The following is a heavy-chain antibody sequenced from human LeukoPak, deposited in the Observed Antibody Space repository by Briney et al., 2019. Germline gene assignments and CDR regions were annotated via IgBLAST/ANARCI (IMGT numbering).Heavy chain of an antibody. D-gene: IGHD3-10*01. J-gene: IGHJ4*02. V-gene: IGHV3-53*01. CDR2: IYSGGST. Sequence: GGSLRLSCAASGFTVSSNYMSWVRQAPGKGLEWVSIIYSGGSTYYADSVKGRFTISRVNAKNSLYLQMNSLRAEDTAVYYCARAVTMVRGDPPYFDYWGQGTLVTVSS. CDR3: ARAVTMVRGDPPYFDY. CDR1: GFTVSSNY.